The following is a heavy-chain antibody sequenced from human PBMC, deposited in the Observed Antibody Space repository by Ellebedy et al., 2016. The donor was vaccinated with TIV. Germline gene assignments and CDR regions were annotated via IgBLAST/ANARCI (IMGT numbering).Heavy chain of an antibody. Sequence: ASVKVSCKASGYTFTTYDINWVRQATGQGPEWLGWMNPTSGNARYTQKFQGRVTMTRDNSISTAYLELSSLTSEDTALYYCARGPTGYIDYWGQGTLVTVSS. J-gene: IGHJ4*02. V-gene: IGHV1-8*01. CDR3: ARGPTGYIDY. D-gene: IGHD3-9*01. CDR2: MNPTSGNA. CDR1: GYTFTTYD.